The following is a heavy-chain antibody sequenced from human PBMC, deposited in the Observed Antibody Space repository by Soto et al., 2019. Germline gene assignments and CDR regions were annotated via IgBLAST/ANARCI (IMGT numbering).Heavy chain of an antibody. V-gene: IGHV1-58*02. J-gene: IGHJ3*02. CDR3: ARREAYSGYEGDAFDI. D-gene: IGHD5-12*01. CDR2: IVVGSGNT. CDR1: GFTFTSSA. Sequence: GASVKVSCKASGFTFTSSAMQWVRQARGQRLEWIGWIVVGSGNTNYEQNFHERVTITRDMSTSTAYMELSSLRSEDTAVYYCARREAYSGYEGDAFDIWGQGTMVTVSS.